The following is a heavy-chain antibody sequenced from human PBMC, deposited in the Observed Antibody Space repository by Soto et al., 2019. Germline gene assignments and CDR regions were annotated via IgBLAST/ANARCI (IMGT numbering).Heavy chain of an antibody. CDR2: IYPGNSDT. J-gene: IGHJ4*02. CDR3: ARHVYYDVLKKNY. CDR1: GYNFANYW. Sequence: GESLRISCKGSGYNFANYWIGWVRQMPGKGLEWMGIIYPGNSDTRYSPSFQGQVTISADTSISTAYLEWSSLKASDTAIYYCARHVYYDVLKKNYWGQGTLVTVSS. D-gene: IGHD3-9*01. V-gene: IGHV5-51*01.